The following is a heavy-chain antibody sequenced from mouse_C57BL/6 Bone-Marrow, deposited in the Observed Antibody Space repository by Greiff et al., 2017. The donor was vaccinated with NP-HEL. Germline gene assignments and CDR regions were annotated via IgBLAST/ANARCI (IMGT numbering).Heavy chain of an antibody. J-gene: IGHJ4*01. CDR1: GYAFSSSW. CDR3: ASGVYYYAMDY. CDR2: IYPGDGDT. Sequence: VQLQQSGPELVKPGASVKISCKASGYAFSSSWMNWVKQRPGKGLEWIGRIYPGDGDTNYNGKFKGKATLTADKSSSTAYMQLSSLTSEDSAVYFCASGVYYYAMDYWGQGTSVTVSS. V-gene: IGHV1-82*01.